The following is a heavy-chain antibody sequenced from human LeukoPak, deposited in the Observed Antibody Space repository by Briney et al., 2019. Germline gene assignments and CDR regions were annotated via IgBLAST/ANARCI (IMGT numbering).Heavy chain of an antibody. CDR2: IRSNSDGGTI. CDR1: GFTFSNAW. V-gene: IGHV3-15*07. Sequence: GGSLRLSCATSGFTFSNAWMNWARQAPGKGLEWVGRIRSNSDGGTIDYAAPVKGRFTLSRDDSKTTLYLQMNSLQTEDPAVYYCATDFYDSTWGQGTLVTVPS. D-gene: IGHD3-22*01. CDR3: ATDFYDST. J-gene: IGHJ5*02.